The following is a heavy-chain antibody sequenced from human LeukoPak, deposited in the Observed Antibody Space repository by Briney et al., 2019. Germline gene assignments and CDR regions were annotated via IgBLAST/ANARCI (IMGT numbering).Heavy chain of an antibody. CDR1: GFSFSTYA. J-gene: IGHJ4*02. Sequence: PGGSLRLSCAASGFSFSTYAMHWVRQAPGKGLEWVAVIWYDASNKYYADSVKGRFTISRDNSKNTLYLQMNSLRAEDTAVYYCARNTYYYDSSGYWMRGDFDYWGQGTLVTVSS. V-gene: IGHV3-33*01. CDR3: ARNTYYYDSSGYWMRGDFDY. CDR2: IWYDASNK. D-gene: IGHD3-22*01.